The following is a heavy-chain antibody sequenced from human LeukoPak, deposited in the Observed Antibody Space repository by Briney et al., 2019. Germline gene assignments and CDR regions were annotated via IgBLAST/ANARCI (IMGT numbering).Heavy chain of an antibody. D-gene: IGHD3-3*01. CDR2: IIPIFGTA. J-gene: IGHJ5*02. CDR1: GGTFSSYA. CDR3: PRAVREGSDFWRGSFHP. V-gene: IGHV1-69*05. Sequence: SVKVSCKASGGTFSSYAISWVRQAPGQGLEWMGGIIPIFGTANYAHKFHGRVTITTDESTSTAYMELSSLRSEDTAVYYCPRAVREGSDFWRGSFHPWGPRTLVTVSP.